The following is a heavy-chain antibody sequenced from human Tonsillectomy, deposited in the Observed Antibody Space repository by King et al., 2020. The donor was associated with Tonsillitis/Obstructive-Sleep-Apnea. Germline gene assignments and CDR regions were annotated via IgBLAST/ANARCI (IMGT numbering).Heavy chain of an antibody. J-gene: IGHJ6*03. V-gene: IGHV5-51*01. CDR2: IYPGDSDT. D-gene: IGHD2-15*01. CDR3: ARQGGYCSGGSCYADYSYYYMDV. Sequence: VQLVESGAEVKKPGESLKISCKGSGYSFTNYWIGWVRQMPGKGLEWMGIIYPGDSDTRYSPSFQGQVTISADKSISTAYLQWSSLKASDTAMYYCARQGGYCSGGSCYADYSYYYMDVWGKGTTVTVSS. CDR1: GYSFTNYW.